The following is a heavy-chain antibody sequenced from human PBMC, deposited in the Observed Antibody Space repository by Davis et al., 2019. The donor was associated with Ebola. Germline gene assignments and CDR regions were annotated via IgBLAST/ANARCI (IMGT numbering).Heavy chain of an antibody. J-gene: IGHJ4*02. CDR1: GFTFSNYA. CDR3: VIGHYDEY. CDR2: ISATGADI. V-gene: IGHV3-23*01. Sequence: PGGSLRLSCAASGFTFSNYAMSWVRQAPGGGLEWVAGISATGADIKYADSVRGRFSISRDNAKNSVSLQMNSLRAEDTAFYYCVIGHYDEYWGQGILVTVSS.